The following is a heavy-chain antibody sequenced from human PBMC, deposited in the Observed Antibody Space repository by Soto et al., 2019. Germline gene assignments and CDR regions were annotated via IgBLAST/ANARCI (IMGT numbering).Heavy chain of an antibody. CDR2: MNPNSGNT. J-gene: IGHJ4*02. V-gene: IGHV1-8*01. Sequence: RASVKVSCKASGYIFTSYDMNWVRQATGQGLEWMGWMNPNSGNTGYVQKYQGRVTMTRNTSISTAYMELSSLRSEDTAVYYCALQAAFACYWGQGTLVTVSS. D-gene: IGHD2-2*01. CDR1: GYIFTSYD. CDR3: ALQAAFACY.